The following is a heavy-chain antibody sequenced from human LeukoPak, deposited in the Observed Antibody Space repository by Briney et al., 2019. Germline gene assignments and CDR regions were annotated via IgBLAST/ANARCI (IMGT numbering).Heavy chain of an antibody. CDR1: GGSFSGYY. J-gene: IGHJ6*02. CDR3: ARTNRFLLMDV. D-gene: IGHD2-8*01. Sequence: ETLSLTCAVYGGSFSGYYWSWVRQAPGKGLEWVSVIYSGGSTYYADSVKGRFTISRDNSKNTLYLQMNSLRAEDTAVYYCARTNRFLLMDVWGQGTTVTVSS. CDR2: IYSGGST. V-gene: IGHV3-66*01.